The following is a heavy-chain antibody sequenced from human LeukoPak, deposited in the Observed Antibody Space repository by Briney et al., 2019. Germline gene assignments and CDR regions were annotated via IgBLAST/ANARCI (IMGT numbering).Heavy chain of an antibody. CDR2: ISSNGGST. CDR3: ARDPGSYYDY. J-gene: IGHJ4*02. CDR1: GFTFRAYW. D-gene: IGHD1-26*01. V-gene: IGHV3-64*01. Sequence: PGESLRLSCAASGFTFRAYWMTWVRQAPGKGLEYVSAISSNGGSTYYANSVKGRFTISRDNSKNTLYLQMGSLRAEDMAVYYCARDPGSYYDYWGQGTLVTVSS.